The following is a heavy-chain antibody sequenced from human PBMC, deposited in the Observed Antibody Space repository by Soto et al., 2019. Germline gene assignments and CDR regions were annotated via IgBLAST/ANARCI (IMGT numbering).Heavy chain of an antibody. V-gene: IGHV1-3*01. CDR1: GYTFTSYA. CDR3: ARDDPNFFGMDV. J-gene: IGHJ6*02. CDR2: INAGNGNT. D-gene: IGHD7-27*01. Sequence: VSSVKVSCKASGYTFTSYAMHWVRQAPGQRLEWMGWINAGNGNTKYSQKFQGRVTITRDTSASTAYMELSSLRSEDTAVYYCARDDPNFFGMDVWCQGTTVTVSS.